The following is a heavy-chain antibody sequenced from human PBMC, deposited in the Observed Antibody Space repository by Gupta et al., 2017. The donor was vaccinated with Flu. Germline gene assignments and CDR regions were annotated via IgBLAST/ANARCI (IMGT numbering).Heavy chain of an antibody. CDR1: GFTFSSYA. CDR2: ISGSGGST. J-gene: IGHJ4*02. D-gene: IGHD1-26*01. CDR3: AKNSGSYYGSPLLGYFDY. Sequence: EVQLLESGGGLVQPGGSLRLSCAASGFTFSSYAMSWVRQAPGKGLEWVSAISGSGGSTYYADSVKGRFTISRDNSKNTLYLQMNSLRAEDTAVYYCAKNSGSYYGSPLLGYFDYWGQGTLVTVSS. V-gene: IGHV3-23*01.